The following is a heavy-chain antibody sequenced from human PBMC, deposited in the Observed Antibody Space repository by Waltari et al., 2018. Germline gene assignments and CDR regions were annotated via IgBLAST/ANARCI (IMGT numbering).Heavy chain of an antibody. V-gene: IGHV4-34*02. Sequence: QVQLQQWGEGLLKPSETLSLSCAVHGGSFSAYSWNWIRQAPGKGLEWIGEINDRGTTNYNPSLKSRVTISVDTSRNQVSLTLTSVTAADTGLYYCARSAAIVVRGRYFQYWGQGTLVTVSP. CDR3: ARSAAIVVRGRYFQY. CDR2: INDRGTT. J-gene: IGHJ1*01. CDR1: GGSFSAYS. D-gene: IGHD3-10*01.